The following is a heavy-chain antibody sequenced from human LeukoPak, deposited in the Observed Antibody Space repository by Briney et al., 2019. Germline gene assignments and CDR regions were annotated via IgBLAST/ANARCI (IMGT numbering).Heavy chain of an antibody. V-gene: IGHV3-23*01. Sequence: GGSLRLSCAASGFNFGTYAMSWVRQAPGRGLEWVSSSGSGGGTYYADSVKGRFTISRDNSKNTLYLQMNSLRAEDTAVYYCARAACSGGNCYYDAFDIWGQGTVVTVSS. D-gene: IGHD2-15*01. CDR2: SSGSGGGT. CDR1: GFNFGTYA. CDR3: ARAACSGGNCYYDAFDI. J-gene: IGHJ3*02.